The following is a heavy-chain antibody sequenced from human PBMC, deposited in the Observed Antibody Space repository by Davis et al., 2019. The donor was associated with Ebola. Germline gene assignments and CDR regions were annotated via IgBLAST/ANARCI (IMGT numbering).Heavy chain of an antibody. Sequence: MPGGSLRLSCAASGFTFTSYAMHWVRQAPGQRLEWMGWINAGNGNTKYSQKFQGRVTITRDTSASTAYMELSSLRSEDTAVYYCARDHVYSSGFDPWGQGTLVTVSS. CDR3: ARDHVYSSGFDP. V-gene: IGHV1-3*01. CDR1: GFTFTSYA. CDR2: INAGNGNT. J-gene: IGHJ5*02. D-gene: IGHD6-19*01.